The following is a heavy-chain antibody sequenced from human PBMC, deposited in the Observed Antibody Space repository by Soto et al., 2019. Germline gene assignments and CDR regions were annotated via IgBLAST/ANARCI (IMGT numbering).Heavy chain of an antibody. CDR3: ASSKYCTNGVCPQRTVYMDV. CDR1: GGSISSYY. J-gene: IGHJ6*03. Sequence: PSETLSLTCTVSGGSISSYYWSWIRQPPGKGLEWIGYIYYSGSTNYNPSLKSRVTISVDTSKNQFSLKLSSVTAADTAVYYCASSKYCTNGVCPQRTVYMDVWGKGTTVTVSS. CDR2: IYYSGST. V-gene: IGHV4-59*01. D-gene: IGHD2-8*01.